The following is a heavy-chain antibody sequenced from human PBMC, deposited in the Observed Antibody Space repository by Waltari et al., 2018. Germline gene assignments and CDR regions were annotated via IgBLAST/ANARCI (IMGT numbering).Heavy chain of an antibody. CDR3: ARAPDS. V-gene: IGHV4-39*01. Sequence: QLQLQASGPGLVKPSETLSLTCPFPGGSINRDSFYWGWIRQPPGKGLEWIGSLYYSGTTYFSPSLRNRVTISLDTSKSQFSLKLSSVTAADTAVYYCARAPDSWGQGTLVTVSS. J-gene: IGHJ5*01. CDR1: GGSINRDSFY. CDR2: LYYSGTT.